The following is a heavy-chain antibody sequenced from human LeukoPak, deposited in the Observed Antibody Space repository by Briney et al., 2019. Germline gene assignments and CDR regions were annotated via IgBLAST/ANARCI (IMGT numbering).Heavy chain of an antibody. V-gene: IGHV4-59*08. Sequence: SETLSLTCTVSGGSISSYYWSWIRQPPGKGLGWIGYIYYSGSTNYNPSLKSRVTISVDTSKNQFSLKLSSVTAADTAVYYCARGAAVKIDYWGQGTLVTVSS. J-gene: IGHJ4*02. CDR3: ARGAAVKIDY. D-gene: IGHD6-13*01. CDR1: GGSISSYY. CDR2: IYYSGST.